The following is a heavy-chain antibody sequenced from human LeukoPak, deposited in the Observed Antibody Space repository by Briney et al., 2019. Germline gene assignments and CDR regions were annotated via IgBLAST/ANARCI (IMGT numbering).Heavy chain of an antibody. Sequence: GGSLRLSCAASGFTFSSYTMSWVRQAPGKGLEWVSAISGNGGSTYYADSVKGRFTISRDNSKNTLYLQMNSLRAEDTAVYYCAKCPMAYYYYMDVWGKGTTVTVSS. J-gene: IGHJ6*03. V-gene: IGHV3-23*01. CDR2: ISGNGGST. D-gene: IGHD3-10*01. CDR3: AKCPMAYYYYMDV. CDR1: GFTFSSYT.